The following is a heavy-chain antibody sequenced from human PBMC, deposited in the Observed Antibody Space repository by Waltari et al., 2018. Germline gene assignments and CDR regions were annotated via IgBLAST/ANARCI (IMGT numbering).Heavy chain of an antibody. J-gene: IGHJ4*02. D-gene: IGHD3-22*01. Sequence: QVQLQESGPGLVKPSETLSLTCGVSGYSISDGYYWGWSRPPPGRGLGWIGVIYGSGTTIKNPSLKSRATISVDTSQNQFSLSLTSVTAADTAVYYCARRHSSGYYYSDFDYWGQGSLVTVSS. CDR3: ARRHSSGYYYSDFDY. CDR2: IYGSGTT. V-gene: IGHV4-38-2*01. CDR1: GYSISDGYY.